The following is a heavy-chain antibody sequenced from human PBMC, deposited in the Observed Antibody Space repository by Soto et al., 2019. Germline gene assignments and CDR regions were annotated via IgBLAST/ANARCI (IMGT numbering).Heavy chain of an antibody. CDR1: GFTFSSYW. CDR2: IKQDGSEK. D-gene: IGHD2-2*01. J-gene: IGHJ4*02. V-gene: IGHV3-7*03. CDR3: ARDTGLYVPAAMIDY. Sequence: XGSLRLSCAAAGFTFSSYWMSWVRQAPGKGLEWVANIKQDGSEKYYVDSVKGRFTISRDNAKNSLYLQMNSLRAEDTAVYFCARDTGLYVPAAMIDYWGQGTLVTVSS.